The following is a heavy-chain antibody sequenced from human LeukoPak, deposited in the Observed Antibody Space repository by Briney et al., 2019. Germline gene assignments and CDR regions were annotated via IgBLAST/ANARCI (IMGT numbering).Heavy chain of an antibody. CDR3: ARESETSGWYDY. D-gene: IGHD6-19*01. CDR2: ISGDGGST. V-gene: IGHV3-43*02. CDR1: GFIFDNYA. J-gene: IGHJ4*02. Sequence: GGSLRLSCAAPGFIFDNYAIHWVRQAPGKGLEWVSLISGDGGSTFYADSVRGRFTISRDNTRKSLSLQMSSLRSEDTALYYCARESETSGWYDYWGQGTLVTVTS.